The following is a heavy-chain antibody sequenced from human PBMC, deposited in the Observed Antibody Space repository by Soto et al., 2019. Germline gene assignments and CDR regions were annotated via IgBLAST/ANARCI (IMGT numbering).Heavy chain of an antibody. CDR3: ARDWRPGADYGSGSTFVDV. D-gene: IGHD3-10*01. CDR1: GFTVSSNY. J-gene: IGHJ6*04. Sequence: GGSLRLSCAASGFTVSSNYMSWVRQAPGKGLEWVSVIYSGGSTYYADSVKGRFTISRDNSKNTLYLQMNSLRAEDTAVYYCARDWRPGADYGSGSTFVDVWGKGTTVTVSS. V-gene: IGHV3-66*01. CDR2: IYSGGST.